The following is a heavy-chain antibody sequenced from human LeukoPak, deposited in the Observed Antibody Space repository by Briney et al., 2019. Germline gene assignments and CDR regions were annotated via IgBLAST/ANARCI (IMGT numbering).Heavy chain of an antibody. CDR2: IYSGGST. CDR1: GFTVSNNY. D-gene: IGHD3-10*01. CDR3: ARRAPVSTYTSGNSLNY. V-gene: IGHV3-53*01. J-gene: IGHJ4*02. Sequence: GGSLRLSCAASGFTVSNNYMTWVRQAPGKGLEWVSVIYSGGSTYYADSVKGRFTISRDNSKNTLYLQMNSLRAEDKAVYYCARRAPVSTYTSGNSLNYWGQGTLVTVSS.